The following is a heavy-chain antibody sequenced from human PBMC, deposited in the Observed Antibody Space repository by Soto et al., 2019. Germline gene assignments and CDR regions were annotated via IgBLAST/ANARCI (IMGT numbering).Heavy chain of an antibody. CDR2: IYYSGST. J-gene: IGHJ5*02. D-gene: IGHD3-3*01. Sequence: PGKGLEWIGYIYYSGSTNYTPSLKSRVTISVDTSKNQFSLKLSSVTAADTAVYYCARTFWSGYFNWFDPWGQGTLVTVS. CDR3: ARTFWSGYFNWFDP. V-gene: IGHV4-59*01.